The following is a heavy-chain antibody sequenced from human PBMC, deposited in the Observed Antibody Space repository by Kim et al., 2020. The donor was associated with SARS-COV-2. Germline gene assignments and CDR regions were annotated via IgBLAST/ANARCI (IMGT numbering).Heavy chain of an antibody. V-gene: IGHV3-30*18. J-gene: IGHJ6*02. CDR1: GFTFSSYG. D-gene: IGHD3-3*01. CDR2: ISYDGSNK. CDR3: AKRMKLGGVAYGDMDV. Sequence: GGSLRLSCAASGFTFSSYGMHWVRQAPGKGLEWVAVISYDGSNKYYADSVKGRFTISRDNSKNTLYLQMNSLRAEDTAVYYCAKRMKLGGVAYGDMDVWGQGTTVTVSS.